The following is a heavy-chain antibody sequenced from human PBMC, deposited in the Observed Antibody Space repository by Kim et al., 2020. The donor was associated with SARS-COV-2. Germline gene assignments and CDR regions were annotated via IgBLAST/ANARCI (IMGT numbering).Heavy chain of an antibody. Sequence: RVTISVDTSKNQFSLKLSSVTAADTAVYYCAREGDYYDSSGYYYLGWFDPWGQGTLVTVSS. D-gene: IGHD3-22*01. V-gene: IGHV4-59*01. J-gene: IGHJ5*02. CDR3: AREGDYYDSSGYYYLGWFDP.